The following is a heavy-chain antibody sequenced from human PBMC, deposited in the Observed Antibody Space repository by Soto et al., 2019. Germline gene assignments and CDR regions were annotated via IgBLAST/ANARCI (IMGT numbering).Heavy chain of an antibody. V-gene: IGHV1-69*01. CDR2: ITPMFGTP. D-gene: IGHD3-22*01. CDR1: GRTFSSYT. CDR3: ARDGTLYDSRAYYYLY. J-gene: IGHJ4*02. Sequence: QVQLVQSGAKVKKPGSSVKVSCKASGRTFSSYTITWVRQAPGQGLEWMGGITPMFGTPNYAQKFRGRVTITADESSSTAYMELSSLRSEDTAMYFCARDGTLYDSRAYYYLYWGQGTLVTVSS.